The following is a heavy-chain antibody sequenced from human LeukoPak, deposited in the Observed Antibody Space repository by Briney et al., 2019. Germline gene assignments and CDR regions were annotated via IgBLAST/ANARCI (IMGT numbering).Heavy chain of an antibody. J-gene: IGHJ4*02. CDR1: GFTFSSYA. D-gene: IGHD3-22*01. V-gene: IGHV3-23*01. CDR3: AKDGGAYYYDSSGYYRSNYFDY. Sequence: GGSLRLSCAASGFTFSSYAMSWVRQAPGKGLEWVSAISGSGGSTYYADSVKGRFTISRDSSKNTLYLQMNSLRAEDTAVYYCAKDGGAYYYDSSGYYRSNYFDYWGQGTLVTVSS. CDR2: ISGSGGST.